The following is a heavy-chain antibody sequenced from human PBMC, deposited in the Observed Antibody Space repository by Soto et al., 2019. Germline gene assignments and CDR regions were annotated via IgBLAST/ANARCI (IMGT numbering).Heavy chain of an antibody. CDR1: GYSFTSYA. V-gene: IGHV1-3*01. Sequence: GAAVKVSCKAPGYSFTSYAIYWVRQAPGQRLEWVGWINAGNGNTKYSQKLQGRVTFTGDTSASTAHMELSSLRSEDTAVYFCARGVENIVVVLDVFGYYGMDVWGQGTTVTVSS. J-gene: IGHJ6*02. D-gene: IGHD2-2*01. CDR2: INAGNGNT. CDR3: ARGVENIVVVLDVFGYYGMDV.